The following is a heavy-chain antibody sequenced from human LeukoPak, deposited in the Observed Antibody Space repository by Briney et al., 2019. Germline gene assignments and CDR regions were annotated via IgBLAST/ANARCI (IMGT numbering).Heavy chain of an antibody. J-gene: IGHJ4*02. D-gene: IGHD3-3*01. CDR2: IYYSGST. V-gene: IGHV4-30-4*08. CDR1: GGSISSGDYY. Sequence: SQTLSLTCTVSGGSISSGDYYWSWIRQPPGKGLEWIGYIYYSGSTYYNPSLKSRVTISVDTSKNQFSLELSSVTAADTAVYYCARGGDFWSGYFDYWGQGTLVTVSS. CDR3: ARGGDFWSGYFDY.